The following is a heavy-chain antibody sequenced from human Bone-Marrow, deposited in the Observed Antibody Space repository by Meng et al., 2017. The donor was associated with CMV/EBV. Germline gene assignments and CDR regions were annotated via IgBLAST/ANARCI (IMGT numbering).Heavy chain of an antibody. CDR3: ASDTRDCSSTSCPDAFDI. CDR2: ISSSGSTI. J-gene: IGHJ3*02. V-gene: IGHV3-11*04. D-gene: IGHD2-2*01. Sequence: GESLKISCAASGFTFSAYTMNWIRQAPGKGLEWVSYISSSGSTIYYADSVKGRFTISRDNAKNSLYLQMNSLRAEDTAVYYCASDTRDCSSTSCPDAFDIWGQGTRVTVSS. CDR1: GFTFSAYT.